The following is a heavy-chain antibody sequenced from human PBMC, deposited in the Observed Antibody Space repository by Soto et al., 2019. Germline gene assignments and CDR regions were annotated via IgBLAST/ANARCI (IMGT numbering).Heavy chain of an antibody. V-gene: IGHV1-18*01. J-gene: IGHJ6*02. CDR2: ISAYNGNT. CDR1: GYSFTTYG. Sequence: ASVKVSCKTSGYSFTTYGITWVRQAPGQGLEWMGWISAYNGNTDYAQKVQGRVTMTTDTSTTTAYMELRSLRSDDTASYYCTRVGLGSRYYKNGMDVWGQGTTVTGSS. CDR3: TRVGLGSRYYKNGMDV.